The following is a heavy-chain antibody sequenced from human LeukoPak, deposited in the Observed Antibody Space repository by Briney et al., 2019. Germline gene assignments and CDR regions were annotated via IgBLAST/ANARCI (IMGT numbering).Heavy chain of an antibody. D-gene: IGHD3-16*01. V-gene: IGHV3-74*01. J-gene: IGHJ4*02. CDR2: INSGGSST. CDR3: AKDGYDYVWGSYVYYFDY. Sequence: GGSLRLSCAASGFTFSTYWMHWVRQAPGKGLVWVSRINSGGSSTTYADSVKGRFTISRDNAKNTLYLQMNSLRAEDTAVYYCAKDGYDYVWGSYVYYFDYWGQGTLVTVSS. CDR1: GFTFSTYW.